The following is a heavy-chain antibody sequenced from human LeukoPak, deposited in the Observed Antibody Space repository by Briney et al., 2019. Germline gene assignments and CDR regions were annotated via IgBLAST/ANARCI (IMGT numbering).Heavy chain of an antibody. V-gene: IGHV3-21*01. CDR2: ISSSSSYI. Sequence: GGSLRLSCAASGFTFSSYSMSWVRQAPGKGLECVSSISSSSSYIYYADSVKGRFTISRDNAKNSLYLQMNSLRAEDTAVYYCARDPDWDAFDIWGQGTMVTVSS. CDR3: ARDPDWDAFDI. D-gene: IGHD3/OR15-3a*01. J-gene: IGHJ3*02. CDR1: GFTFSSYS.